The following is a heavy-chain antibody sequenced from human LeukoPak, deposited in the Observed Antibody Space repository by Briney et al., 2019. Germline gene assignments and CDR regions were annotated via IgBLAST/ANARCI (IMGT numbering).Heavy chain of an antibody. CDR1: GYTFTSYG. J-gene: IGHJ3*02. Sequence: GASVKVSCKASGYTFTSYGISWVRQAPGQGLEWMGWISAYNGNTNYAQKLQGRVTMTTDTSTSTAYMELRSLRSDDTAVYYCARDQSPSIVVVQAAGRAFDIWGQGTMVTVSS. CDR3: ARDQSPSIVVVQAAGRAFDI. CDR2: ISAYNGNT. V-gene: IGHV1-18*01. D-gene: IGHD2-2*01.